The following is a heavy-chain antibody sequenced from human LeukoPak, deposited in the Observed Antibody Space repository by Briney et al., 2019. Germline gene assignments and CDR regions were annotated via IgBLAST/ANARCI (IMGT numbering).Heavy chain of an antibody. D-gene: IGHD2-2*02. CDR2: INPDARTT. CDR1: GFTFSSYW. CDR3: ARGTALQDY. V-gene: IGHV3-74*01. J-gene: IGHJ4*02. Sequence: GGSLRLSCAASGFTFSSYWMHWVRRPLGKGLVWGSHINPDARTTTYADPVKGRFTISRDNAQNTLYLQMNSLRAEDTAVYYCARGTALQDYWGQGTLVTVSS.